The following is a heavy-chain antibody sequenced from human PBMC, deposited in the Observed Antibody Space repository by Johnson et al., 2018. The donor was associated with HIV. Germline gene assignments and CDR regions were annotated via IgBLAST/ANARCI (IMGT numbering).Heavy chain of an antibody. CDR2: INGDGSRL. Sequence: VQLVESGGGLVKPGGSLRLSCAASGFTFSDHWMQWVRQAPGKGLVWVSRINGDGSRLTYADSVKGRFTISRDNSKNTLYLQMNTLRAEDTAVYYCAGGVRTCDIWGQGTMVTVSS. CDR3: AGGVRTCDI. CDR1: GFTFSDHW. J-gene: IGHJ3*02. V-gene: IGHV3-74*02. D-gene: IGHD3-16*01.